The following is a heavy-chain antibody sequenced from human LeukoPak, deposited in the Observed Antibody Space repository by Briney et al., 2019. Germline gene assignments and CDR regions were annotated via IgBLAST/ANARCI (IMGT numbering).Heavy chain of an antibody. CDR3: AGDFYDRADYYYGMDV. D-gene: IGHD5/OR15-5a*01. CDR1: GGSISGYY. Sequence: SETLSLTCTVSGGSISGYYWSWIRQPPGKGLEWIAYIYYTGNTDYNPSLKSRVSISVDMSKNQFSLKLSSVTAADTAVYYCAGDFYDRADYYYGMDVWGQGTTVTVSS. V-gene: IGHV4-59*12. CDR2: IYYTGNT. J-gene: IGHJ6*02.